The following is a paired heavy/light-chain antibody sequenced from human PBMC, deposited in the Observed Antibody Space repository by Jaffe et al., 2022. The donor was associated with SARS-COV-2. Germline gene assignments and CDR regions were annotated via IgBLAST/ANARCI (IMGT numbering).Light chain of an antibody. Sequence: EIVMTQSPATLSVSPGERATLSCRASQSIYTNLAWYMQKPGQAPRLLLYGASTRATGVPAKFSGSGSGTEFTLTINSLQSEDFAVYYCQHYNGWPYSVGQGTKLEVK. V-gene: IGKV3-15*01. J-gene: IGKJ2*01. CDR1: QSIYTN. CDR2: GAS. CDR3: QHYNGWPYS.
Heavy chain of an antibody. CDR1: GFRFSDYY. J-gene: IGHJ3*01. Sequence: QVQLVESGGGLVKPGGSLRLSCEASGFRFSDYYMTWVRQAPGKGLQWVSDISNSGTFTRYADSVEGRFSISRDNAKTSMFLQMNNLTAEDTAIYFCARPYSSSWFDLALEVWGQGTAVTVSA. D-gene: IGHD2-2*01. V-gene: IGHV3-11*05. CDR3: ARPYSSSWFDLALEV. CDR2: ISNSGTFT.